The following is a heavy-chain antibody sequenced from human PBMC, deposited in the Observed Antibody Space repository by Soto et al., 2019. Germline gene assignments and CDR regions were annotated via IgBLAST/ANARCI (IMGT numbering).Heavy chain of an antibody. Sequence: PGGSLRLSCAASGFTFSSYGMHWVRQAPGKGLEWVAVISYDGSNKYYADSVKGRFTISRDNSKNTLYLQMNSLRAEDTAVYYCAQAQGSGAAESYYYGMDVWGQGTTVTVSS. V-gene: IGHV3-30*18. CDR3: AQAQGSGAAESYYYGMDV. J-gene: IGHJ6*02. CDR2: ISYDGSNK. D-gene: IGHD6-13*01. CDR1: GFTFSSYG.